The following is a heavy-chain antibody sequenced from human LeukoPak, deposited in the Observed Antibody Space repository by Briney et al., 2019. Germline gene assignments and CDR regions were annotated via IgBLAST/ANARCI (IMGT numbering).Heavy chain of an antibody. J-gene: IGHJ2*01. D-gene: IGHD1-26*01. CDR1: GYTFTSYG. V-gene: IGHV1-18*01. CDR3: ASKLGATTSRDYWYFDL. CDR2: ISAYNGNT. Sequence: ASVKASCKASGYTFTSYGISWVRQAPGQGLEWMGWISAYNGNTNYAQKLQGRVTMTRDTSTSTVYMELSSLRSEDTAVYYCASKLGATTSRDYWYFDLWGRGTLVTVSS.